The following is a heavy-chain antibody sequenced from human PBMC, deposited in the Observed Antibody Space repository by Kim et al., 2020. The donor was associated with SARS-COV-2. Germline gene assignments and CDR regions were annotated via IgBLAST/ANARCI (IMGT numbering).Heavy chain of an antibody. Sequence: DAVKVSCKASGYTFTSYGISWVRQAPGQGLEWMGWISAYNGNTNYAQKLQGRVTMTTDTSTSTAYMELRSLRSDDTAVYYCAREANGGLPDYWGQGPLVTVSS. D-gene: IGHD3-16*01. J-gene: IGHJ4*02. CDR1: GYTFTSYG. CDR3: AREANGGLPDY. CDR2: ISAYNGNT. V-gene: IGHV1-18*01.